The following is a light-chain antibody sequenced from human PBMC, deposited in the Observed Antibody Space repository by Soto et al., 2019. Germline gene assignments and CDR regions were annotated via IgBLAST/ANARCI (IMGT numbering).Light chain of an antibody. Sequence: DIVLTQSPATLSLSPGERSTLSCRASQSVTSYLAWYQQKPGQPPRLLIYEASNRATGVPGRFSGGGSGTDFTLTITSLEPEDFAVYYCQQRYNWPITFGQGTRLETK. CDR1: QSVTSY. CDR3: QQRYNWPIT. J-gene: IGKJ5*01. CDR2: EAS. V-gene: IGKV3-11*01.